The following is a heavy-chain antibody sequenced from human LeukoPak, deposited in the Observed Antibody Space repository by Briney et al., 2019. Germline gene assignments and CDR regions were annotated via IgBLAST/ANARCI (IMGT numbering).Heavy chain of an antibody. J-gene: IGHJ3*02. V-gene: IGHV1-18*01. CDR2: ISAYNGNT. D-gene: IGHD3-22*01. Sequence: ASVKVSCKASGYTFTGYGISWVRQAPGQGLEWMGWISAYNGNTNYAQNLQGRVTMTTDTSTSTAYMELRSLRSDDTAVYYCARDPRVGLYYYDSSGPELAFDIWGQGTRVTVSS. CDR3: ARDPRVGLYYYDSSGPELAFDI. CDR1: GYTFTGYG.